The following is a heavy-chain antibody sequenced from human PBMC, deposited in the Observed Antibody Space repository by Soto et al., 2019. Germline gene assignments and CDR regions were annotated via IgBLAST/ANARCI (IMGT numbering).Heavy chain of an antibody. CDR2: TNYSGST. J-gene: IGHJ5*02. CDR1: GGSISSGDYN. V-gene: IGHV4-30-4*01. D-gene: IGHD3-3*01. CDR3: ARVSTYDFWSGYHNWFDP. Sequence: SETLSLTCTVSGGSISSGDYNWSWTGKPPGKGWEWFGNTNYSGSTYYNPSLKSRVTISVDTSKNQFSLKLSSVTAADTAVYYCARVSTYDFWSGYHNWFDPWGQGTLVTVSS.